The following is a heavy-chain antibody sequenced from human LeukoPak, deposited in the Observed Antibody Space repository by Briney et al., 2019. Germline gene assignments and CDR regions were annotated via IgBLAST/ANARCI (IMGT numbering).Heavy chain of an antibody. J-gene: IGHJ4*02. Sequence: SETLSLTCAVSGGSISSSNWWSWVRQPPGKGLEWIGEIYHSGSTNYNPSLKSRVTISVDTSKNQFSLKLSSVTAADTAVYYCASAIAARPGRFDYWGQGTLVTVSS. CDR3: ASAIAARPGRFDY. V-gene: IGHV4-4*02. D-gene: IGHD6-6*01. CDR2: IYHSGST. CDR1: GGSISSSNW.